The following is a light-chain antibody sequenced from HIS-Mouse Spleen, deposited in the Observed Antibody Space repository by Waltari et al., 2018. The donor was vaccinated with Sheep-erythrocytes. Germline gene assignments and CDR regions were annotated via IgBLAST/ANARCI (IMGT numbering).Light chain of an antibody. CDR2: DAP. CDR3: QQRSNWYT. J-gene: IGKJ2*01. CDR1: QSVSSY. V-gene: IGKV3-11*01. Sequence: EIVLTQSPATLSLSPGERATLSCRASQSVSSYLAWYQQKPGQAPRPLIYDAPNRATGIPARFSGSGSGTDFTLTISSLEPEDFAVYYCQQRSNWYTFGQGTKLEIK.